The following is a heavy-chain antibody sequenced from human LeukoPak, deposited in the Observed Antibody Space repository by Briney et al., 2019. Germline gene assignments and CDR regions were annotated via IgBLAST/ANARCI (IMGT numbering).Heavy chain of an antibody. CDR3: AGRIRYFDWFPFDY. J-gene: IGHJ4*02. Sequence: SETLSLTCTVSGGSISSYYWSWIRQPPGKGLEWIGYIYYSGSTNYNPSLKSRVTISVDTSKNQFSLKLSSVTAADTAVYHSAGRIRYFDWFPFDYWGQGTLVTVSS. CDR1: GGSISSYY. V-gene: IGHV4-59*08. D-gene: IGHD3-9*01. CDR2: IYYSGST.